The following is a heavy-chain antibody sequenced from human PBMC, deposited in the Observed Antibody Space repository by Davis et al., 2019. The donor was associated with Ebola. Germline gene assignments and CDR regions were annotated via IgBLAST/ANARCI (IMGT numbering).Heavy chain of an antibody. CDR1: GSSPSSYA. V-gene: IGHV3-21*06. D-gene: IGHD2-2*01. Sequence: GGSLRLSCGASGSSPSSYAMNWVRQAPGKGPQWVSYISSRAYFKYYADSVMGRFTISKDIARNSVYLQMNSLRNEDTAVYYCALGLDQPLDYYNGMDVWGQGTTVIVS. J-gene: IGHJ6*02. CDR3: ALGLDQPLDYYNGMDV. CDR2: ISSRAYFK.